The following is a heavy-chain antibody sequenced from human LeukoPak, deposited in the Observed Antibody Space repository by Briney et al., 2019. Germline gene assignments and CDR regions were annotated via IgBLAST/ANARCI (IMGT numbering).Heavy chain of an antibody. D-gene: IGHD1-1*01. J-gene: IGHJ4*02. CDR1: GHSVSIDITA. CDR3: ARGYMKSGFDY. CDR2: TYYNSRWSN. Sequence: SQTLSLTCAISGHSVSIDITACNWIRQSPSRGLEWLGRTYYNSRWSNDYAVSVESRITITPDTNRNQFSLQLKSVPPEDTAVYYCARGYMKSGFDYWGQGTLVTVSS. V-gene: IGHV6-1*01.